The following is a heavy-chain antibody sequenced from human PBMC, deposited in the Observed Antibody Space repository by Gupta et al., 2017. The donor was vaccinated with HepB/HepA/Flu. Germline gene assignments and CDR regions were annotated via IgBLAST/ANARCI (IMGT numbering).Heavy chain of an antibody. D-gene: IGHD6-13*01. Sequence: QVQLVQSGAEVKQPGASVKVSCKVSGYTLTELSMHWVRPAPGKGLEWMGGFDPEDGETIYAQKFQGRVTMTEDTSTDTAYMELSSLRSEDTAVYYCATVFRGIAAAPPGYYYGMDVWGQGTTVTVSS. CDR3: ATVFRGIAAAPPGYYYGMDV. CDR1: GYTLTELS. CDR2: FDPEDGET. J-gene: IGHJ6*02. V-gene: IGHV1-24*01.